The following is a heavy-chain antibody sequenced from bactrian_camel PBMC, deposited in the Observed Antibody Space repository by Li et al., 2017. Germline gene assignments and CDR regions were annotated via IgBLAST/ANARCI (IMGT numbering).Heavy chain of an antibody. J-gene: IGHJ7*01. V-gene: IGHV3S60*01. D-gene: IGHD5*01. CDR2: KSGRGGIR. CDR1: GFEIYNTE. Sequence: VQLVESGGGSVQAGGSLRLSCTVSGFEIYNTEMGWYRQVPGKECELVSIKSGRGGIRYSDSVKDRFFISRDKVKATLYLQMNSLKPEDTAVYYCAVRSGAACLLDSRWDYRGRGTQVTVS.